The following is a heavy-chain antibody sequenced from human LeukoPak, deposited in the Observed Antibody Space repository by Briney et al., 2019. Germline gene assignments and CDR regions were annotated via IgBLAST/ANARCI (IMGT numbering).Heavy chain of an antibody. CDR1: GFIFGDHA. V-gene: IGHV3-49*04. J-gene: IGHJ6*02. D-gene: IGHD3-10*01. CDR2: IRSKAYGATT. CDR3: SRGPILLWIHNGMDV. Sequence: GGSLRLSCIASGFIFGDHAMSWVRQAPGKGLEWVGFIRSKAYGATTEYAASVKGRFTISRDDYNGIAYLQMDYLKTEDTALYYCSRGPILLWIHNGMDVWGQGTTVTVSS.